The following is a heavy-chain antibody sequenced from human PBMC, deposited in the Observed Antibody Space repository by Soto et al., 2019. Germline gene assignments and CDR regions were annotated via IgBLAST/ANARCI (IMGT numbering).Heavy chain of an antibody. V-gene: IGHV1-46*01. J-gene: IGHJ4*02. CDR1: GDTFTDYY. Sequence: QVQLMQSGAEVKKPGASVKVSCKASGDTFTDYYIHWVRQAPGQGLEWMGTVNPSGGHTTYAQHFLGRGTMTRDTHTSTLYMELNSMTSDDTAIYYCARGGHVVVVTAALDYWGQGTLVTVSS. D-gene: IGHD2-21*02. CDR3: ARGGHVVVVTAALDY. CDR2: VNPSGGHT.